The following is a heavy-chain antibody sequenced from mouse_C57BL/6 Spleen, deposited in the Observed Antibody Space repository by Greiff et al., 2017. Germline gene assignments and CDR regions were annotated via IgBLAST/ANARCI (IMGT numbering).Heavy chain of an antibody. Sequence: VQLQQPGAELVKPGASVKMSCKASGYTFTSYWITWVKQRPGQGLEWIGDIYPGSGSTNYNEKFKSKATLPVDTPSSPAYMQTSSLTSEDSAVCVCARAEYSDCSSLDWAMDYWGQGTSVTVSS. CDR2: IYPGSGST. CDR3: ARAEYSDCSSLDWAMDY. D-gene: IGHD5-1*01. J-gene: IGHJ4*01. V-gene: IGHV1-55*01. CDR1: GYTFTSYW.